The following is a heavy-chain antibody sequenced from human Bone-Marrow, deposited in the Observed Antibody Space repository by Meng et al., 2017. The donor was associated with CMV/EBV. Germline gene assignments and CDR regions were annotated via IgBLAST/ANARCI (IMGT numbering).Heavy chain of an antibody. V-gene: IGHV3-48*03. Sequence: GESLKISCAASGFTFSRFEMNWVRQAPGKGLEWLSYISSSGTTIKYADSVKGRFTVSRDNAKNSVYLQMNSLRGEDTAAYYCAGGGGDYWGQGTLVTVSS. D-gene: IGHD3-16*01. CDR2: ISSSGTTI. J-gene: IGHJ4*02. CDR3: AGGGGDY. CDR1: GFTFSRFE.